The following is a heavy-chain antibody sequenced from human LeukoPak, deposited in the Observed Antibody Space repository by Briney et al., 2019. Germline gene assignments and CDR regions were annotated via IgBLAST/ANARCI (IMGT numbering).Heavy chain of an antibody. D-gene: IGHD4-11*01. CDR1: GATFTTYA. CDR3: ARDPTHGAVDI. J-gene: IGHJ3*02. CDR2: IIPVFGTA. V-gene: IGHV1-69*05. Sequence: GASVKVSCKASGATFTTYAIIWVRQAPGQGLEWMGGIIPVFGTANYAQRFQGRVTITTDESTSTAYMELTSLRSEDTAVYYCARDPTHGAVDIWGQGTMVTVSS.